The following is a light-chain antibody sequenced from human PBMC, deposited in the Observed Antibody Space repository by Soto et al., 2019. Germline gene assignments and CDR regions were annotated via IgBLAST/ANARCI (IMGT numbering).Light chain of an antibody. CDR3: CSYGGSYV. CDR2: EVS. V-gene: IGLV2-23*02. J-gene: IGLJ1*01. CDR1: SSDVGSYNL. Sequence: QSALTQPASVSGSPGQSITISCTGTSSDVGSYNLVSWYQQHPGKAPKVMIYEVSKRPSGVSNRFSGSKSDSTASLTISGLQAEDEADYCCCSYGGSYVFGPGTKVTVL.